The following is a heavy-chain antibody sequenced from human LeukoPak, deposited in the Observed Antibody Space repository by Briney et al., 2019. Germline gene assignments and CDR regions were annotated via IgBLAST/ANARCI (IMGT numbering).Heavy chain of an antibody. CDR2: IDYSGST. D-gene: IGHD1-26*01. CDR1: GGSIISTTYY. V-gene: IGHV4-39*07. Sequence: SETLSLTCTVSGGSIISTTYYWGWIRQPPGEGLEWIGSIDYSGSTHYNPSLKSRVTISVDTSKNQFSLNLSSVTAADTAVYYCARALYSGSSWYFQHWGQGTLVTVSS. CDR3: ARALYSGSSWYFQH. J-gene: IGHJ1*01.